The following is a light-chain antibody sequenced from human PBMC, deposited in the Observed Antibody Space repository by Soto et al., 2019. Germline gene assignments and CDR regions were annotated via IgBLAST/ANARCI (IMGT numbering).Light chain of an antibody. J-gene: IGKJ4*01. V-gene: IGKV1-39*01. CDR2: AAS. CDR3: QQSYRMPLT. CDR1: QGISSY. Sequence: DIQMTQSPSSLPASVGDRVTITCRSSQGISSYLNWFQQTPGRAPKLLIYAASTLQVGVPSRFSGSGSDTDFTLTISSLQPEDFATYYCQQSYRMPLTFGGGTRVEIK.